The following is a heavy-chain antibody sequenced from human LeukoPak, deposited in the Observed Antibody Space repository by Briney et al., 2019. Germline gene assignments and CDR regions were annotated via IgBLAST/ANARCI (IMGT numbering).Heavy chain of an antibody. CDR3: ARPRTYYDFWRGYPPFDY. CDR2: IITNFGTT. J-gene: IGHJ4*02. Sequence: ASVKVSCKASGGTFSNYGINWMRQAPGEGLEWLGGIITNFGTTNYAQKYQGRVTITEDESTSTVYMELSSLRSEDTAVYYCARPRTYYDFWRGYPPFDYWGQGTLVTVSS. CDR1: GGTFSNYG. V-gene: IGHV1-69*13. D-gene: IGHD3-3*01.